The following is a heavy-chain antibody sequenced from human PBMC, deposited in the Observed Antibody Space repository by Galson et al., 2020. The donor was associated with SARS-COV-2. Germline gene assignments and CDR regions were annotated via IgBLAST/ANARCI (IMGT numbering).Heavy chain of an antibody. D-gene: IGHD7-27*01. CDR3: ARRLGTFDY. J-gene: IGHJ4*02. CDR2: TYYRSRWFY. CDR1: GDSVSSNKVA. Sequence: SQTLSLTCAISGDSVSSNKVAWNWIRQSPSRGLEWLGRTYYRSRWFYDYAVSVRSRISINADTSKNQVSLQLNSVTPEDAAVYYCARRLGTFDYWGQGTLVTVSS. V-gene: IGHV6-1*01.